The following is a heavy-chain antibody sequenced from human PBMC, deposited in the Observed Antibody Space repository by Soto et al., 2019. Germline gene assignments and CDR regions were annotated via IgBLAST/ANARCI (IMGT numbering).Heavy chain of an antibody. CDR3: ARDPGDSSSGYTLPFLPPYKNNWFDP. CDR2: IYHSGST. D-gene: IGHD6-13*01. V-gene: IGHV4-38-2*02. Sequence: KPSETLSLTCAVSGYSISSGYYWGWIRQPPGKGLEWIGSIYHSGSTYYNPSLKSRVTISVDTSKNQFSLKLSSVTAADTAVYYCARDPGDSSSGYTLPFLPPYKNNWFDPWGQGTLVTVSS. CDR1: GYSISSGYY. J-gene: IGHJ5*02.